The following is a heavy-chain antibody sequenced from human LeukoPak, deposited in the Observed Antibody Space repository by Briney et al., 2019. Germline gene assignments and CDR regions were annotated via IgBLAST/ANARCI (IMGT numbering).Heavy chain of an antibody. Sequence: PGGSLRLSCAASGFTFSSYSMNWVRQAPGKGLEWVSSISSSSSYIYYADSVKGRFTISRDNAKNSLYLQMNSLRAEDTAVYYCARGSIKLLWFGEFRMDVWGQGTTVTVSS. CDR2: ISSSSSYI. CDR1: GFTFSSYS. J-gene: IGHJ6*02. V-gene: IGHV3-21*01. D-gene: IGHD3-10*01. CDR3: ARGSIKLLWFGEFRMDV.